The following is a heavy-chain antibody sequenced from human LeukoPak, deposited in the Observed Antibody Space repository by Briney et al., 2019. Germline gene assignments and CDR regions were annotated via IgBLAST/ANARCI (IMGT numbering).Heavy chain of an antibody. CDR1: GGSISSGSYY. V-gene: IGHV4-61*02. Sequence: PSQTLSLTRTVSGGSISSGSYYWSWIRQPAGKGLEWIGRIYTSGSTNYNPSLKSRVTISVDTSKNQFSLKLSSVTAADTAVYYCARDEYYYDSSGYYGSYYYYMDVWGKGTTVTVSS. J-gene: IGHJ6*03. D-gene: IGHD3-22*01. CDR3: ARDEYYYDSSGYYGSYYYYMDV. CDR2: IYTSGST.